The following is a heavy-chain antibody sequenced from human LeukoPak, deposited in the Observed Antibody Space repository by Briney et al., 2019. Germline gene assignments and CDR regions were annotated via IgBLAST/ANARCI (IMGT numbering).Heavy chain of an antibody. Sequence: PSETLSLTCTVSGASMISNIYYWGWIRQPPGKGLELIGYSGSTFYNTSLKSRVTISADTSQNQFSLSLTSVTAADTAVYYCATLGLLRGAGFNLATHFDYWGQGTLVAVSS. V-gene: IGHV4-39*01. J-gene: IGHJ4*02. CDR3: ATLGLLRGAGFNLATHFDY. D-gene: IGHD1-26*01. CDR1: GASMISNIYY. CDR2: YSGST.